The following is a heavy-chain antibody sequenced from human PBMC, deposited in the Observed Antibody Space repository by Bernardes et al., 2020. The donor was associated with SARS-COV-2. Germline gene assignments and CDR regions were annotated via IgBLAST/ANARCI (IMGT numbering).Heavy chain of an antibody. V-gene: IGHV3-30-3*01. CDR1: GFTFSSYA. D-gene: IGHD3-22*01. Sequence: GGSLRLSCAASGFTFSSYAMHWVRQAPGKGLEWVAVISYDGSNKYYADSVKGRFTISRDNSKNTLYLQMNSLRAEDTAVYYCAREGLEYYYDSSGYFGLDYFDYWGQGTLVTVSS. CDR2: ISYDGSNK. CDR3: AREGLEYYYDSSGYFGLDYFDY. J-gene: IGHJ4*02.